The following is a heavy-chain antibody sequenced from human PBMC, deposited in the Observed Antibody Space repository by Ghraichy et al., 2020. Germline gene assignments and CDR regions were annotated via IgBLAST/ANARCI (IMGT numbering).Heavy chain of an antibody. CDR3: ATDSELEPGRDNFDY. D-gene: IGHD1-1*01. CDR1: GYTLTELS. V-gene: IGHV1-24*01. J-gene: IGHJ4*02. CDR2: FDPEDGET. Sequence: ASVKVSCKVSGYTLTELSMHWVRQAPGKGLEWMGGFDPEDGETIYAQKFQGRVTMTEDTSTDTAYMELSSLRSEDTAVYYCATDSELEPGRDNFDYWGQGTLVTVSS.